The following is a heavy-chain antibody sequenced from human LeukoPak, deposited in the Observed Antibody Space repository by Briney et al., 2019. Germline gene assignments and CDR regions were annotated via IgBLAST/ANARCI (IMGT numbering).Heavy chain of an antibody. V-gene: IGHV4-39*01. J-gene: IGHJ6*03. D-gene: IGHD4-23*01. CDR2: IYYSGST. Sequence: SETLSLTCTVSGGSISSSSYYWGWIRQPPGKGLEWIGSIYYSGSTYYNPSLKSRVTISVDTSKNQFSLKLSSVTAADTAVYYCARHRTATNSPYYYYMDVWGKGTTVTISS. CDR3: ARHRTATNSPYYYYMDV. CDR1: GGSISSSSYY.